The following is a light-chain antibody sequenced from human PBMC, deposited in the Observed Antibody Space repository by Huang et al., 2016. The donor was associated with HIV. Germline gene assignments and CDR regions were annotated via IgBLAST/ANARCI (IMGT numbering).Light chain of an antibody. Sequence: ILLTQSPSSLSASVGDRVTITCRASQGISSYLAWYQQKPGKAPKLLSYAASTLQSGVPSRFSGSGSGTDFTLTISSLQPEDFATYYCQQIHSYPLTFGGGTKVETK. J-gene: IGKJ4*01. CDR1: QGISSY. CDR3: QQIHSYPLT. V-gene: IGKV1-9*01. CDR2: AAS.